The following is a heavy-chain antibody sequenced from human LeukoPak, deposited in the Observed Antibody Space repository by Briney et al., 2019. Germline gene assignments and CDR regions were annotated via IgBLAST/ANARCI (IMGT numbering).Heavy chain of an antibody. CDR1: GFTFSDYY. J-gene: IGHJ2*01. D-gene: IGHD6-19*01. V-gene: IGHV3-11*01. Sequence: GSLRLSCAASGFTFSDYYMSWIRQAPGKGLEWVSYISSSGSTIYYADSVKGRFTISRDNAKNSLYLQMNSLRAEDTAVYYCAGSYSSGWYSETPGHFDLWGRGTLVTVSS. CDR3: AGSYSSGWYSETPGHFDL. CDR2: ISSSGSTI.